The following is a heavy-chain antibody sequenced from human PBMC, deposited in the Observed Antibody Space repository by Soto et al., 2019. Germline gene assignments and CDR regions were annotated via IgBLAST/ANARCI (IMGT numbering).Heavy chain of an antibody. J-gene: IGHJ6*02. V-gene: IGHV3-21*01. Sequence: VGSLRLSCVGSGFTFSTSSINWVRQAPGKGLEWVSSISSRSGIYYADSVKGRFTISRDNAKNSVSLQMNSLRAEDTAVYYCAREYTAWPLAYGLDVWGQGTTVTVSS. CDR1: GFTFSTSS. CDR3: AREYTAWPLAYGLDV. D-gene: IGHD2-2*02. CDR2: ISSRSGI.